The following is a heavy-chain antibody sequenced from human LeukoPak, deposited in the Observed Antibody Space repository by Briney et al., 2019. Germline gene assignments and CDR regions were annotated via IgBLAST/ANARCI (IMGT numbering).Heavy chain of an antibody. Sequence: SVKVSCKASGGTFSSYAISWVRQAPGQGLEWMGGIIPIFGTANYAQKFQGRVTITADESTSTAYKELSSLRSEDTAVYYCASLGYSYGPTLYGMDVWGKGTTVTVSS. V-gene: IGHV1-69*13. CDR2: IIPIFGTA. CDR3: ASLGYSYGPTLYGMDV. D-gene: IGHD5-18*01. CDR1: GGTFSSYA. J-gene: IGHJ6*04.